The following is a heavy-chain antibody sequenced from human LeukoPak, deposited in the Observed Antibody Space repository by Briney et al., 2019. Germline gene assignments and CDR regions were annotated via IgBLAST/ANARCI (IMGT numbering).Heavy chain of an antibody. CDR2: IYTSGST. D-gene: IGHD6-6*01. J-gene: IGHJ4*02. CDR3: ARLYSSSSTFDY. CDR1: GGSISSYY. Sequence: SETQSLTCTVSGGSISSYYWSWIRQPPGKGLEWIGYIYTSGSTNYNPSLKSRVTISVDTSKNQFSLKLSSVTAADTAVYYCARLYSSSSTFDYWGQGTLVTVSS. V-gene: IGHV4-4*09.